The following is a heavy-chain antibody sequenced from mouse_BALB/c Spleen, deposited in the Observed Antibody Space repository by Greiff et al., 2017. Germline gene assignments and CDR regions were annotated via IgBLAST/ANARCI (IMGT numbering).Heavy chain of an antibody. Sequence: VKLVESGPDLVAPSQSLSITCTVSGFSLTSYGVHWVRQPPGKGLEWLVVIWSDGSTTYNSALKSRLSISKDNSKSHVFLKMNSLQTDDTARYYCARQDRLERYFDVWGAGTTVTVSS. V-gene: IGHV2-6-2*01. CDR3: ARQDRLERYFDV. CDR2: IWSDGST. D-gene: IGHD2-2*01. J-gene: IGHJ1*01. CDR1: GFSLTSYG.